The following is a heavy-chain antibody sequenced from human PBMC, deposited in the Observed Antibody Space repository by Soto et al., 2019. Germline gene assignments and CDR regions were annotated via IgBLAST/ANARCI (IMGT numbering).Heavy chain of an antibody. Sequence: GGSLRLSCAASGFTFSNYNMNWVRQAPGKGLERVAIISYDGSNKYYADSVKGRFTISRDNAKNSLYLQMNSLRAEDTAVYYCTGGQDNLAVNFDYWGQGTPVTVSS. CDR2: ISYDGSNK. D-gene: IGHD1-1*01. CDR3: TGGQDNLAVNFDY. V-gene: IGHV3-30-3*01. J-gene: IGHJ4*02. CDR1: GFTFSNYN.